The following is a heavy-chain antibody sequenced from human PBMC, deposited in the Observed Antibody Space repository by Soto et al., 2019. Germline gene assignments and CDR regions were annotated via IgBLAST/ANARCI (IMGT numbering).Heavy chain of an antibody. CDR1: GGSISSGDYY. Sequence: SETLSLTCTVSGGSISSGDYYWSWIRQPPGKGLEWIGYIYYSGSTYYNPSLKSRVTISVDTSKNQFSLKLSSVTAADTAVYYCARSIIDRDYYDSSGYEFAGWGQGTLVTVPQ. V-gene: IGHV4-30-4*01. J-gene: IGHJ4*02. CDR2: IYYSGST. CDR3: ARSIIDRDYYDSSGYEFAG. D-gene: IGHD3-22*01.